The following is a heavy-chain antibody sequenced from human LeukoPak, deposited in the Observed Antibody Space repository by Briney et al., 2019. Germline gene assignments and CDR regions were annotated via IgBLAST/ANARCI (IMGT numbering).Heavy chain of an antibody. J-gene: IGHJ6*03. CDR1: GFTFSSYS. CDR2: ISSSSSYI. CDR3: ARALDIVVVPAAIDYYMDV. D-gene: IGHD2-2*02. V-gene: IGHV3-21*01. Sequence: GGPLRLSCAASGFTFSSYSMNWVRQAPGKGLEWVSSISSSSSYIYYADSVKGRFTISRDNAKNSLYLQMNSLRAEDTAVYYCARALDIVVVPAAIDYYMDVWGKGTTVTVSS.